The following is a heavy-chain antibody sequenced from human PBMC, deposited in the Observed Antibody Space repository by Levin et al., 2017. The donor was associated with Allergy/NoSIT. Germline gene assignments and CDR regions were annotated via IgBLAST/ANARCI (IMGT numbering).Heavy chain of an antibody. V-gene: IGHV1-69*06. Sequence: SVKVSCKASGGTFSSYAISWVRQAPGQGLEWMGGIIPIFGTANYAQKFQGRVTITADKSTSTAYMELSSLRSEDTAVYYCAWSGGSSGYSGVGMDVWGQGTTVTVSS. CDR3: AWSGGSSGYSGVGMDV. D-gene: IGHD3-22*01. CDR1: GGTFSSYA. J-gene: IGHJ6*02. CDR2: IIPIFGTA.